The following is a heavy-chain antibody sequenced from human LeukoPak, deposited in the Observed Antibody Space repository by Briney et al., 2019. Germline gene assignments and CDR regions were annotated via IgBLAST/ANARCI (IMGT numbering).Heavy chain of an antibody. CDR2: IYGPGGAT. J-gene: IGHJ4*02. Sequence: GGSLRLSCAASGFRFSDFAMSWVRQAPGKGLEWVSSIYGPGGATYPADSVTGRFTISRDNSKNTLFLQMTSLRVEDTAIYYCAKAAIKMTTVTTSDYWGQGTLVTVSS. CDR1: GFRFSDFA. D-gene: IGHD4-17*01. V-gene: IGHV3-23*01. CDR3: AKAAIKMTTVTTSDY.